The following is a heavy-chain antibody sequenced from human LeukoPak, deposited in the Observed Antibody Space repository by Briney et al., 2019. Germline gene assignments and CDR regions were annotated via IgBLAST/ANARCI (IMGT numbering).Heavy chain of an antibody. CDR2: VKPDGSDN. CDR3: VRENQLRC. Sequence: GGSLRLSCEASGFTFSSYWMNWVRQVPGKGLEWVASVKPDGSDNFYVDSVGGRFTISRDNARYSLFLQMNSLRVEDTAVYYCVRENQLRCWGQGTLVSVSS. V-gene: IGHV3-7*01. CDR1: GFTFSSYW. J-gene: IGHJ4*02. D-gene: IGHD5-12*01.